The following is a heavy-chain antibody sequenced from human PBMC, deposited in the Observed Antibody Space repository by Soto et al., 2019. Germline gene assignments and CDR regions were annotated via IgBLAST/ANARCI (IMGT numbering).Heavy chain of an antibody. CDR1: GYTFTSYG. V-gene: IGHV1-18*01. CDR2: ISAYNGNT. D-gene: IGHD2-15*01. J-gene: IGHJ4*02. CDR3: AGDSGCSGGSCYSGDFDY. Sequence: ASVKVSCKASGYTFTSYGISWVRQAPGQGLEWMGWISAYNGNTNYAQKLQGRVTMTTDTSTSTAYMELRSLRSDDTAVYYCAGDSGCSGGSCYSGDFDYWGQGTLVTVSS.